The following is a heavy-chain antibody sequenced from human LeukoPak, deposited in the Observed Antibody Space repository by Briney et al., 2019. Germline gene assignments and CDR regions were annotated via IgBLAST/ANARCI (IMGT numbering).Heavy chain of an antibody. V-gene: IGHV4-34*01. D-gene: IGHD3-9*01. CDR2: INHSGST. J-gene: IGHJ4*02. CDR3: ARGRGTRYFDWLLQGFDY. Sequence: SETLSLTCAVYGGSFSGYYWSWIRQPPGKGLEWIREINHSGSTNYNPSLKSRATISVDTSKNQFSLKLSSVTAADTAVYYCARGRGTRYFDWLLQGFDYWGQGTLVTVSS. CDR1: GGSFSGYY.